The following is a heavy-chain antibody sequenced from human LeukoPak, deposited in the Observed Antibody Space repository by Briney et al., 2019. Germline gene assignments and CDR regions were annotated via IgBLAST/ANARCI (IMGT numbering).Heavy chain of an antibody. CDR1: GYTFTSYG. J-gene: IGHJ3*02. CDR2: ISAYNGNT. Sequence: ASVKVSCKASGYTFTSYGISWVRRAPGQGLEWMGWISAYNGNTNYAQRFQGRVTMTEDTSTDTAYMELSSLRFEDTAVYYCATAFSGYEDAFDIWGQGTMVTVSS. D-gene: IGHD5-12*01. CDR3: ATAFSGYEDAFDI. V-gene: IGHV1-18*01.